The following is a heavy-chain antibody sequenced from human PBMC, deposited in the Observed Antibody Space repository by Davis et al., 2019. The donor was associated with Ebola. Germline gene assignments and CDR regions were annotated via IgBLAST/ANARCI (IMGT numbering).Heavy chain of an antibody. J-gene: IGHJ5*02. V-gene: IGHV1-69*13. D-gene: IGHD6-19*01. CDR2: IIPIFGTA. CDR1: GGTFSSYA. CDR3: ASKARKGIAVAGDDRFDP. Sequence: SVKVSCKASGGTFSSYAISWVRQAPGQGLEWMGGIIPIFGTANYAQKFQGRVTITADESTSTAYMELSSLRSEDTAVYYCASKARKGIAVAGDDRFDPWGQGTLVTVSS.